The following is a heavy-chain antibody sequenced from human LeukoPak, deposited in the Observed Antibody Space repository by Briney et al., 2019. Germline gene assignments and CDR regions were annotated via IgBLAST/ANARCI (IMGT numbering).Heavy chain of an antibody. J-gene: IGHJ4*02. V-gene: IGHV4-34*01. CDR3: ATAPTSSGHLDY. CDR2: IYYSGST. D-gene: IGHD6-19*01. CDR1: GGSFSGYY. Sequence: PSETLSLTCAVYGGSFSGYYWGWIRQSPGKGLEWIGSIYYSGSTNYNPSLKSRVTISVDKSKNQFSLKLSSVTAADTAVYYCATAPTSSGHLDYWGQGTLVTVSS.